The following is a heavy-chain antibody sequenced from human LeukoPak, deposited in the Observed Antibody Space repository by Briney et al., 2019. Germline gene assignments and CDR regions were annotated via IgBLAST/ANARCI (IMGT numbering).Heavy chain of an antibody. CDR1: GFTFSSYA. J-gene: IGHJ6*02. CDR2: ISGSGGST. CDR3: AKDDYDSTYYYYGMDV. V-gene: IGHV3-23*01. Sequence: GGSLRLSCAASGFTFSSYAMSWVRQAPGKGLEWVSAISGSGGSTYYADSVKGRITISRDNSKNTLYLQMNSLRAEDTAVYYCAKDDYDSTYYYYGMDVWGQGTTVTVSS. D-gene: IGHD3-22*01.